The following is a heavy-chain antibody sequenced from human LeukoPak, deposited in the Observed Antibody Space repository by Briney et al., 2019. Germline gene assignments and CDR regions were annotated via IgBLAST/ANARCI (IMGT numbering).Heavy chain of an antibody. CDR1: GDSITTYY. D-gene: IGHD2/OR15-2a*01. V-gene: IGHV4-4*09. J-gene: IGHJ4*02. CDR3: ARGARIFDF. CDR2: IYINGDT. Sequence: PSETLSLTCTVSGDSITTYYWSWIRQAPGKGLECLGYIYINGDTNSNPSLKSRGTLSLDTSKNQFSLRLTSVTDADTAVYYCARGARIFDFWGPGMLVTVSS.